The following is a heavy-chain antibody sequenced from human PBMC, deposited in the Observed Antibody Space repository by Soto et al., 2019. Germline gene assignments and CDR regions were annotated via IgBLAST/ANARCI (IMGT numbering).Heavy chain of an antibody. J-gene: IGHJ4*02. CDR2: ISDSSSTI. CDR1: GFTFSTYN. CDR3: ARDDSPYYDDSSGYHFDY. Sequence: GGSLRLSCAASGFTFSTYNMNWVRQAPGKGLEWVSYISDSSSTIHYADSVKGRFTISRDNAKNSLYLQMNSLRAEDTAVYYCARDDSPYYDDSSGYHFDYWGQGARVTVSS. V-gene: IGHV3-48*01. D-gene: IGHD3-22*01.